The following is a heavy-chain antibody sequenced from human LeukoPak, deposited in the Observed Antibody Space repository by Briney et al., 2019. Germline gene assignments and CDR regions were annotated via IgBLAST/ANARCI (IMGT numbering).Heavy chain of an antibody. CDR1: GGSITSGGYY. CDR3: ARDTVTGTTDY. CDR2: IYYSGST. V-gene: IGHV4-31*03. D-gene: IGHD1-7*01. J-gene: IGHJ4*02. Sequence: PSQTLSLTCTVSGGSITSGGYYWSWIRQHPGKGLEWIGYIYYSGSTYYNPSLKSRVTISVDTSKNQFSLKLSSVTAADTAVYYCARDTVTGTTDYWGQGTLVTVSS.